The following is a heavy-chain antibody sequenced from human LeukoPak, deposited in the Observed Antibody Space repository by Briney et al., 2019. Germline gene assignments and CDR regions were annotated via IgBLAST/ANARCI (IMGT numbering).Heavy chain of an antibody. CDR3: ARYCGADSCYSGLDY. V-gene: IGHV3-23*01. Sequence: GGSLRLSCAASGFTFSSYVMTWVRQAPGRGLEWVSSIGNSGRDTYYADSMKGRFTISRDNSKSTLFLHMSSLRAGDTAIYYCARYCGADSCYSGLDYWGQGGLVTVSS. J-gene: IGHJ4*02. CDR1: GFTFSSYV. D-gene: IGHD2-15*01. CDR2: IGNSGRDT.